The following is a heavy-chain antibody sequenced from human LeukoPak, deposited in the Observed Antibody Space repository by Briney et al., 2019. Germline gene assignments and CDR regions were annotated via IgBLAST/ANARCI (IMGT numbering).Heavy chain of an antibody. Sequence: GRSLRLSCAASGFTFSSYGMHWVRQAPGKGLEWVADIWYDGSNKYYADSVKGRFTISRDNSKNTLYLQMNSLRAEDTAVYYCAKDRGSIAAGGSDYWGQGTLVTVSS. CDR1: GFTFSSYG. CDR2: IWYDGSNK. V-gene: IGHV3-33*06. D-gene: IGHD6-13*01. J-gene: IGHJ4*02. CDR3: AKDRGSIAAGGSDY.